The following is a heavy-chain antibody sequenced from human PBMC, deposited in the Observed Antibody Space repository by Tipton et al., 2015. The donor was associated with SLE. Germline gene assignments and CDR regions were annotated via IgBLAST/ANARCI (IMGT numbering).Heavy chain of an antibody. CDR3: ARYLSHYYYYMDV. CDR1: GYSISSGYY. CDR2: FYHSGST. J-gene: IGHJ6*03. V-gene: IGHV4-38-2*02. Sequence: TLSLTCNVSGYSISSGYYWGWIRQFPGKGLEWIGSFYHSGSTYYNPSLKSRVTISVDTSKNQFSLRLTSVTAADTAVYYCARYLSHYYYYMDVWGKGTTVTVSS.